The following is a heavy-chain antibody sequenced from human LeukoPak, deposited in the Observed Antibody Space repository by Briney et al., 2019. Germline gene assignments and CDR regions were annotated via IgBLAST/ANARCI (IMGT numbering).Heavy chain of an antibody. CDR3: ARRRYYYDSSGSVFDY. CDR1: GGSISSSNW. Sequence: RASETLSLTCAVSGGSISSSNWWSWIRQPPGKGLEWIGEINHSGSTNYNPSLKSRVTISVDTSKNQFSLKLSSVTAADTAVYYCARRRYYYDSSGSVFDYWGQGTLVTVSS. CDR2: INHSGST. J-gene: IGHJ4*02. D-gene: IGHD3-22*01. V-gene: IGHV4-4*02.